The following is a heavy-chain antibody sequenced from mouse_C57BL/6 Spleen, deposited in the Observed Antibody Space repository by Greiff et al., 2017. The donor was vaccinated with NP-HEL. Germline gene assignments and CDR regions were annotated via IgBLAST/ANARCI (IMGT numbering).Heavy chain of an antibody. D-gene: IGHD3-2*02. J-gene: IGHJ3*01. CDR1: GYTFTSYW. Sequence: QVQLKQPGAELVRPGSSVKLSCKASGYTFTSYWMDWVKQRPGQGLEWIGNIYPSDSETHYNQKFKDKATLTVDKSSSTAYMQLSSLTSEDSAVYYCATAQVSWLAYWGQGTLVTVSA. CDR3: ATAQVSWLAY. V-gene: IGHV1-61*01. CDR2: IYPSDSET.